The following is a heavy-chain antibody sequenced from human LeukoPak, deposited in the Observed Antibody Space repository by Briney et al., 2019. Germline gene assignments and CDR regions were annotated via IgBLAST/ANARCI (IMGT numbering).Heavy chain of an antibody. CDR2: IYYSGST. CDR3: ARGHRGSSKLDY. V-gene: IGHV4-30-4*08. CDR1: GGSISSGDYY. J-gene: IGHJ4*02. D-gene: IGHD1-26*01. Sequence: SQTLSLTCTVSGGSISSGDYYWSWIRQPPGKGLEWIGYIYYSGSTYYNPSLKSRVTISVDTSKNQFSLKLSSVTAADTAVYYCARGHRGSSKLDYWGQGTLVTVSS.